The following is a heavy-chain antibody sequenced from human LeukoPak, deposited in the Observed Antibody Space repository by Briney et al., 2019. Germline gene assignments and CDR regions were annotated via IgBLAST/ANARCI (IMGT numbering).Heavy chain of an antibody. J-gene: IGHJ6*02. CDR1: GFTFSSYD. D-gene: IGHD3-10*01. V-gene: IGHV3-13*04. CDR2: IGTNADT. Sequence: PGGSLRLSCAASGFTFSSYDMHWVRQTTGRGLEWVSVIGTNADTYYPGSVKGRFTISRENAKNSLYLQMTSLRAGDTAVCYCARGSGWGMDVWGQGTTVTVSS. CDR3: ARGSGWGMDV.